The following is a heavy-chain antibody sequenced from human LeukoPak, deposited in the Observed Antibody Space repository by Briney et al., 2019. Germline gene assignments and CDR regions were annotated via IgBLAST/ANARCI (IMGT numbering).Heavy chain of an antibody. V-gene: IGHV1-46*01. Sequence: ASVKVSCKASGYIFTDYYMHWVRQAPGQELGWMGIINPSGGSTSYAQKFQGRVTMTRDTSASTVYMELSSLRSGDTAVYYCARDLFTVDTAMVTAYWGQGTLVTVSS. J-gene: IGHJ4*02. CDR2: INPSGGST. CDR1: GYIFTDYY. CDR3: ARDLFTVDTAMVTAY. D-gene: IGHD5-18*01.